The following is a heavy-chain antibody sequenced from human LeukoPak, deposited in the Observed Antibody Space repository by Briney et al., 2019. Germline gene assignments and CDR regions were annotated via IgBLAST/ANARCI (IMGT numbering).Heavy chain of an antibody. J-gene: IGHJ4*02. D-gene: IGHD2-2*01. CDR1: GFTFSNYG. CDR2: ISYDGSNK. Sequence: GGSLRLSCAASGFTFSNYGMHWVCQAAGKGLEWVVVISYDGSNKYYADSVKGRFTISRDNSKNTLYLQMNSLRAEDTAVYYCANSRQLLLRLPFDFWGQGTLVTVSS. V-gene: IGHV3-30*18. CDR3: ANSRQLLLRLPFDF.